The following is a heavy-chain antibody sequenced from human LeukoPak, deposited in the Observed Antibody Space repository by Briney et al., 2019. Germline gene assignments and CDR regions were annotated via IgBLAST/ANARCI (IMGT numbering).Heavy chain of an antibody. D-gene: IGHD6-6*01. CDR3: ARSRSKYYFDY. V-gene: IGHV4-34*01. CDR2: INHSGST. J-gene: IGHJ4*02. CDR1: GGSFSGYY. Sequence: SETLSLTCAVYGGSFSGYYWSWIRQPPGKGLEWIGEINHSGSTNYNPSLKSRVTISVDTSKNQLSLKLSSVTAADTAVCYCARSRSKYYFDYWGQGTLVTVSS.